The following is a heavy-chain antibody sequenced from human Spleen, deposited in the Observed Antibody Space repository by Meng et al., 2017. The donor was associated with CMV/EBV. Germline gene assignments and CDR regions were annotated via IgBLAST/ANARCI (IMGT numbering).Heavy chain of an antibody. V-gene: IGHV3-23*01. J-gene: IGHJ4*02. CDR1: GFTFSSYA. Sequence: GGSLRLSCAASGFTFSSYAMHWVRQAPGKGLEWVSAISGSGGSTYYADSVKGRFTISRVNSKNTLYLQMNSLRAEDTAVYYCAKLPSTGTTSSYWGQGTLVTVSS. D-gene: IGHD1-7*01. CDR2: ISGSGGST. CDR3: AKLPSTGTTSSY.